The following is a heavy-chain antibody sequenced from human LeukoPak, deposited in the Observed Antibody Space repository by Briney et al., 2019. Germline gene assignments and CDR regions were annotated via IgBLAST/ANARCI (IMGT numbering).Heavy chain of an antibody. Sequence: PSETLSLTCTVSGGSISSYYRSWIRQPPGKGLEWIGYIYSSGSTNYNPSLKGRVTISVDTSKSQFSLKLSSVSAADTAVYYCARGYSYYFDYWGQGTLVTVSS. D-gene: IGHD5-18*01. CDR3: ARGYSYYFDY. CDR1: GGSISSYY. J-gene: IGHJ4*02. V-gene: IGHV4-59*01. CDR2: IYSSGST.